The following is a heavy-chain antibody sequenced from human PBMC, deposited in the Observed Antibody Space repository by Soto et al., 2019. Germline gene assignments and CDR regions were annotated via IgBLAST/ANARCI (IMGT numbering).Heavy chain of an antibody. CDR2: IYYSGST. D-gene: IGHD6-13*01. J-gene: IGHJ6*03. CDR3: ARHGGIAPARYRVDYYYYYYMDV. CDR1: GGSISSYY. V-gene: IGHV4-59*08. Sequence: PSETLSLTCTVSGGSISSYYWSWIRQPPGKGLEWIGYIYYSGSTNYNPSLKSRVTISVDTSKNQFSLKLSSVTAADTAVYYCARHGGIAPARYRVDYYYYYYMDVWGKGTTVAVPS.